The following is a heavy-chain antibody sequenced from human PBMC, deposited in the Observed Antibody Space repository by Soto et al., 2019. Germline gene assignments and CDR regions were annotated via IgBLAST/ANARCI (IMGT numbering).Heavy chain of an antibody. Sequence: QVQLQESGPGLVKPSETLSLTCTVSGDSISNHYWTWIRQPPGKGLEWIGWIHYSGTITYNPSLTSRVTISIDTSKHQFSLKVTSVTAAVTAFYYCARVPGGGDAYNYFGSRGQGTLVTVPS. CDR1: GDSISNHY. J-gene: IGHJ4*02. CDR2: IHYSGTI. CDR3: ARVPGGGDAYNYFGS. D-gene: IGHD2-15*01. V-gene: IGHV4-59*11.